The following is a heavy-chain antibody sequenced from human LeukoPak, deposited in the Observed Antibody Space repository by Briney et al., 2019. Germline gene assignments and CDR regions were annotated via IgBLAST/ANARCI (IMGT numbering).Heavy chain of an antibody. V-gene: IGHV4-34*01. Sequence: GSLRLSCAASGFTVSSNYMSWVRQPPGKGLEWIGEINHSGSTNYNPSLKSRVTISVDTSKNQFSLKLSSVTAADTAVYYCARHGPYYDILTGYYTSGEMDYWGQGTLVTVSS. CDR2: INHSGST. J-gene: IGHJ4*02. CDR3: ARHGPYYDILTGYYTSGEMDY. D-gene: IGHD3-9*01. CDR1: GFTVSSNY.